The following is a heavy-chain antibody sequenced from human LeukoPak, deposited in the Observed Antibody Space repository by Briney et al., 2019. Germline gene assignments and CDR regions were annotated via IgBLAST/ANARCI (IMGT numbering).Heavy chain of an antibody. CDR2: IYYSGST. J-gene: IGHJ6*03. CDR3: ARLGIGSYYMGV. CDR1: GGSISSYY. V-gene: IGHV4-59*08. Sequence: SETLSLTCTVSGGSISSYYWSWIRQPPGKGLEWIGYIYYSGSTNYNPSLKSRVTISVDTSKNQFSLKPSSVTAADTAVYYCARLGIGSYYMGVWGKGTTVTVSS. D-gene: IGHD2-21*01.